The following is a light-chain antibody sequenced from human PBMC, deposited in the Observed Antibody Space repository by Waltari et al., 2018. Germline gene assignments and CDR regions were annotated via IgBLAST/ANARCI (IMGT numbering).Light chain of an antibody. CDR3: QQYGSSPLT. J-gene: IGKJ4*01. CDR2: GAS. Sequence: EMVLTQSPGTPSLSPGERPTRSCRASQSVSDSYLAWYQQKPGQAPRLLIYGASSRATGIPDRFSGSGSGTDFTLTISRLEPEDFAVYYCQQYGSSPLTFGGGTKVEIK. CDR1: QSVSDSY. V-gene: IGKV3-20*01.